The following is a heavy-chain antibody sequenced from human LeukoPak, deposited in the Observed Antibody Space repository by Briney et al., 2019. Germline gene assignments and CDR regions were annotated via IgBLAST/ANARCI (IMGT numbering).Heavy chain of an antibody. V-gene: IGHV3-30-3*01. CDR2: ISYDGSNK. CDR1: GFTFSSYA. Sequence: PGRSLRLSCAASGFTFSSYAMHWVRQAPGKGLEWVAVISYDGSNKYYADSVKGRFTISRDNSKNTLYLQMNSLRAEDTAVYYCARDYYGSGSYLCGYWGQGTLVTASS. J-gene: IGHJ4*02. D-gene: IGHD3-10*01. CDR3: ARDYYGSGSYLCGY.